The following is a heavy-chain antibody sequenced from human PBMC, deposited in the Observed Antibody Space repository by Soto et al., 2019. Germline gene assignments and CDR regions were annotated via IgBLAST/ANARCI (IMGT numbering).Heavy chain of an antibody. J-gene: IGHJ4*02. Sequence: PSETLSLTCTVSGGSISSYYWSWIRQPPGKGLEWIGTISHTGTAYYNPSLESRVAVSVGTSENQFSLKLSSVTAADTAVYYCARWLGYGPHFDYWGQGTLVTVSS. D-gene: IGHD5-12*01. CDR1: GGSISSYY. CDR3: ARWLGYGPHFDY. V-gene: IGHV4-59*04. CDR2: ISHTGTA.